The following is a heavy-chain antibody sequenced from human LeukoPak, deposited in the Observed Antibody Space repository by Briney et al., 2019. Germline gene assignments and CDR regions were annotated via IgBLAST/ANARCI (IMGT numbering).Heavy chain of an antibody. D-gene: IGHD6-13*01. CDR1: GYSFTSYW. V-gene: IGHV5-51*01. CDR2: IYPGDSDT. CDR3: ARSAAAEYNWFDP. Sequence: GESLKISCKGSGYSFTSYWIGWVRQMPGKGLERMGIIYPGDSDTRYSPSFQGQVTISADKSISTAYLQWSSLKASDTAMYYCARSAAAEYNWFDPWGQGTLVTVSS. J-gene: IGHJ5*02.